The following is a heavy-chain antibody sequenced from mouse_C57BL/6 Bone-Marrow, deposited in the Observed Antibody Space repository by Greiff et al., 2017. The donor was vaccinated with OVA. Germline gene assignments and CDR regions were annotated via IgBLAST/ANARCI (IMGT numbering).Heavy chain of an antibody. J-gene: IGHJ1*03. D-gene: IGHD1-1*01. V-gene: IGHV1-9*01. CDR1: GYTFTGYW. CDR2: ILPGSGST. CDR3: ARDYGSPYWYFDV. Sequence: QVQLQQSGAELMKPGASVKLSCKATGYTFTGYWIEWVKQRPGHGLEWIGEILPGSGSTNYNEKFKGKATLTADTSSNTAYMQLSSLTTEDSAVYYGARDYGSPYWYFDVWGTGTTVTVSS.